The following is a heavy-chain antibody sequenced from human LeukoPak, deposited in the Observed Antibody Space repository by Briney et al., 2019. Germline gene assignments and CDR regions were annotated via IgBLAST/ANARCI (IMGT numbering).Heavy chain of an antibody. D-gene: IGHD3-22*01. CDR1: GYTFTSYY. V-gene: IGHV1-46*01. CDR3: ARDERYYDSSGYYYPLGY. Sequence: ASVKVSCKASGYTFTSYYMHWVRQAPGQGLEWMGIINPSGGSTSYAQRFQGRVTMTRDTSTSTVYMELSGLRSEDTAVYYCARDERYYDSSGYYYPLGYWGQGTLVTVSS. CDR2: INPSGGST. J-gene: IGHJ4*02.